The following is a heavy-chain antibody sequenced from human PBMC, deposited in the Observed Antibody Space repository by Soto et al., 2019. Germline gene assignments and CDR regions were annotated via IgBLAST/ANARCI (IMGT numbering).Heavy chain of an antibody. Sequence: GGSLRLSCAASGFTFSSYGMHWVRQAPGKGLEWVAVISYDGSNKYYADSVKGRFTISRDNSKNTLYLQMNSLRAEDTAVYYCAKDPGLYYDFWSGYSSPFDYWGQGTLVTVSS. CDR3: AKDPGLYYDFWSGYSSPFDY. V-gene: IGHV3-30*18. CDR2: ISYDGSNK. J-gene: IGHJ4*02. CDR1: GFTFSSYG. D-gene: IGHD3-3*01.